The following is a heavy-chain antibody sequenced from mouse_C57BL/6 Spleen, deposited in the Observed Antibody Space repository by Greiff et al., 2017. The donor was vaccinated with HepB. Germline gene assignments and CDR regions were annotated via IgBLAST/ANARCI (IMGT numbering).Heavy chain of an antibody. CDR1: GFTFSSYG. D-gene: IGHD1-1*01. CDR2: ISSGGSYT. V-gene: IGHV5-6*02. Sequence: DVKLVESGGDLVKPGGSLKLSCAASGFTFSSYGMSWVRQTPDKRLEWVATISSGGSYTYYPDSVKGRFTISRDNAKNTLYLQMSSLKSEDTAMYYCARHGYYGSSLDYWGQGTTLTVSS. J-gene: IGHJ2*01. CDR3: ARHGYYGSSLDY.